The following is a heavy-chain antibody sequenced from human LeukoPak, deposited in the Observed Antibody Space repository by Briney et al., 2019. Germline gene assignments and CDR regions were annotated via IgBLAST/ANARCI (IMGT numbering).Heavy chain of an antibody. CDR3: ARVPYSSSWYGSGGNWFDP. CDR1: GYTFTSYD. D-gene: IGHD6-13*01. V-gene: IGHV1-8*03. Sequence: ASVKVSCKASGYTFTSYDINWVRQATGQGLEWMGWMNPNSGNTGYAQKFQGRVTITRNTSISTAYMELSSLRSEDTAVHYCARVPYSSSWYGSGGNWFDPWGQGTLVTVSS. CDR2: MNPNSGNT. J-gene: IGHJ5*02.